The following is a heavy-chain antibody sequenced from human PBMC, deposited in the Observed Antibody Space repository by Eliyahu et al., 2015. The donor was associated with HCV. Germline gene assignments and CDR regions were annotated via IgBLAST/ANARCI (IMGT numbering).Heavy chain of an antibody. D-gene: IGHD4-11*01. CDR1: GFTFSNYA. V-gene: IGHV3-30*04. CDR2: ISYDGSSE. CDR3: ARDIHRRTTVTTGGYFDL. J-gene: IGHJ2*01. Sequence: QVQLVESGGDVVQPGRSLRVSCAAXGFTFSNYARHWVRQAPVKGLEWVAVISYDGSSEYYAGSVKGRLTISRDNSKNTLYLQMSSLRPEDSAVYYCARDIHRRTTVTTGGYFDLWGRGTLVTVSS.